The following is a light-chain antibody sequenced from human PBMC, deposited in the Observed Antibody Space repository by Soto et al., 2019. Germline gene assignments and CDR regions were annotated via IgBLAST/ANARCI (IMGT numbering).Light chain of an antibody. CDR3: QQYDNLPPLT. CDR2: DAS. Sequence: DIQMTQSPSSQSASVGDRVIITCLASQDISKYLNWYQQKPGKAPKLLIYDASNLETGVPSRFSGSGSGTDFTFTISSLQPEDIATYYCQQYDNLPPLTFGGGTKVEIK. V-gene: IGKV1-33*01. CDR1: QDISKY. J-gene: IGKJ4*01.